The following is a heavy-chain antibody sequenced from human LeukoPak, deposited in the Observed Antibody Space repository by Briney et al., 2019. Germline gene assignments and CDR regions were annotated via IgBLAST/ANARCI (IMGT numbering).Heavy chain of an antibody. CDR2: ISVYNGNT. CDR1: GYTFTSYG. CDR3: ARRGHSGYLAYFDY. D-gene: IGHD5-12*01. J-gene: IGHJ4*02. Sequence: ASVKASCKASGYTFTSYGISWVRQAPGQGLEWMGWISVYNGNTNYAQKFQGRVTMTTDTSTSTGYMELRSLRSDDTAVYYCARRGHSGYLAYFDYWGQGTLVTVSA. V-gene: IGHV1-18*01.